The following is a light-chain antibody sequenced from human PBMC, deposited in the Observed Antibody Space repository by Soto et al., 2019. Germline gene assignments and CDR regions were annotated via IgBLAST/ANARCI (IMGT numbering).Light chain of an antibody. Sequence: QSALTQPPSASGSPGQSVTISCTGTSSDVGACNYVSWFQQHPGKAPKLMIYEVSKRPSGVPDRFSGSKSGSTASLIVSGLQAEDEADYYCAAWDDSLRGPLFGGGTKLTVL. CDR3: AAWDDSLRGPL. V-gene: IGLV2-8*01. CDR2: EVS. J-gene: IGLJ3*02. CDR1: SSDVGACNY.